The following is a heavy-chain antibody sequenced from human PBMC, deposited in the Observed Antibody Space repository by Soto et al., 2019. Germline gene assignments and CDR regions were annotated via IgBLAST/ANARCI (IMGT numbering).Heavy chain of an antibody. CDR1: GYTFTNNG. D-gene: IGHD1-1*01. CDR3: ARGSTHYGMDV. V-gene: IGHV1-18*04. Sequence: QVQLVQSGAEVKKPGASVKVSCKPSGYTFTNNGINWVRQAPGQGLEWMGWISGYNGNTAYAQKLQGRVTMTTDTFTSTAYMELRSLRSDDTAVYYCARGSTHYGMDVWGQGTTVTVSS. J-gene: IGHJ6*02. CDR2: ISGYNGNT.